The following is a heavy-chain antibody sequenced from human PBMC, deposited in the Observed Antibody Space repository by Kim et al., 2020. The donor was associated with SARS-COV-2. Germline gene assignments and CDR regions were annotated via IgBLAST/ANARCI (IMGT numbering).Heavy chain of an antibody. Sequence: TNYTPSRMSRVTISVDTSKNQFARKLSAVTAADTAVYYWARAPGWLLLDYWGQGTLVTISS. J-gene: IGHJ4*02. CDR2: T. CDR3: ARAPGWLLLDY. V-gene: IGHV4-59*01. D-gene: IGHD2-15*01.